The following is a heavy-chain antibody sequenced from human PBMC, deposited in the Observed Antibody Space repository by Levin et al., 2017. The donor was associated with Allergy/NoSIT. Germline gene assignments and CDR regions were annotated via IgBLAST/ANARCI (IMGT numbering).Heavy chain of an antibody. CDR3: TRYGGLMDV. V-gene: IGHV3-49*04. J-gene: IGHJ6*02. CDR2: IRSKAYGGTI. CDR1: GFAFGDYA. D-gene: IGHD3-16*01. Sequence: HTGGSLRLSCTASGFAFGDYAMSWVRQAPGKGLEWVAFIRSKAYGGTIEYAASVKGRFTISRDDSKSIAYLEVNSLKTEDTAVYYCTRYGGLMDVWGQGTTVTVSS.